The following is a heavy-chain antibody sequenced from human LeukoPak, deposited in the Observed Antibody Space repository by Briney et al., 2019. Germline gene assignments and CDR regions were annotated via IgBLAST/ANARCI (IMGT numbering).Heavy chain of an antibody. CDR1: GFTFSSYS. V-gene: IGHV3-21*01. CDR2: ITGSSTYI. J-gene: IGHJ5*02. Sequence: GALRLSCVGSGFTFSSYSMNWVRQAPGKGLEWVSSITGSSTYIYYADSVKGRFTISRDNAKNSLYLQMNNLGAEDTAVYYCARDLTVTSTCWFDLWGQGTLVTVSS. CDR3: ARDLTVTSTCWFDL. D-gene: IGHD4-11*01.